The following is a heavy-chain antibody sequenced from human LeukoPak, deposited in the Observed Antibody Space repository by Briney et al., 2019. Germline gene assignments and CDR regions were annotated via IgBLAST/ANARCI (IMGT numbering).Heavy chain of an antibody. CDR3: AKDKELRYFDWLFDLDY. V-gene: IGHV3-30*02. CDR1: EITFSSFG. CDR2: LRYDGSNK. D-gene: IGHD3-9*01. J-gene: IGHJ4*02. Sequence: GSLRLPCAGSEITFSSFGMHGVRQAPGKVLEWVAFLRYDGSNKYYADSVKGRFTISRDNSKNTLYLQMNSLRAEDTAEYYCAKDKELRYFDWLFDLDYWGQGTLVTVSS.